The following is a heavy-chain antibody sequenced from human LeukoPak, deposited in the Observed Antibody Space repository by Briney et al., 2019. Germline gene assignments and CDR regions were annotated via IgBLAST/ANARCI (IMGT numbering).Heavy chain of an antibody. CDR3: ASLAAAGTN. D-gene: IGHD6-13*01. CDR2: IYYSGGT. CDR1: GGSISSSSYY. V-gene: IGHV4-39*01. J-gene: IGHJ4*02. Sequence: SETLSLTCTVSGGSISSSSYYWGWIRQPPGKGLEWIGSIYYSGGTYYNPSLKSRVTISVDTSKNQFSLKLSSVTAADTAVYYCASLAAAGTNWGQGTLVTVSS.